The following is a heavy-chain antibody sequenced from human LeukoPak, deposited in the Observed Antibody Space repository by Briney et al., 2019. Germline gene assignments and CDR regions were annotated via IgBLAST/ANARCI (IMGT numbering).Heavy chain of an antibody. CDR2: IKQDGSEK. Sequence: ETLSLTCTVSGGSISSSNYYWGWIRQAPGKGLEWVANIKQDGSEKYYVDSVKGRFTISRDNAKNSLYLQMNSLRAEDTAVYYCARDERRDYYDSSGYYSNYYMDVWGKGTTVTVSS. CDR1: GGSISSSNYY. V-gene: IGHV3-7*01. D-gene: IGHD3-22*01. CDR3: ARDERRDYYDSSGYYSNYYMDV. J-gene: IGHJ6*03.